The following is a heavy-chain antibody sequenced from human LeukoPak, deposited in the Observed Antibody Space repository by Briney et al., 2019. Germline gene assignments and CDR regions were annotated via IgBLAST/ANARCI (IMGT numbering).Heavy chain of an antibody. D-gene: IGHD2-21*02. V-gene: IGHV4-39*01. CDR3: ARHGREGAQCGGDCYSNYYYAMDV. J-gene: IGHJ6*02. Sequence: PSETLSLTCIVSNGSFSTSSYYWGWIRQPPGKGLEWIGSIYYSGTTYYNPSLKSRVTTSVDTSKNQFSLKLSAVAAADTAVYYCARHGREGAQCGGDCYSNYYYAMDVWGQGTTVTVSS. CDR1: NGSFSTSSYY. CDR2: IYYSGTT.